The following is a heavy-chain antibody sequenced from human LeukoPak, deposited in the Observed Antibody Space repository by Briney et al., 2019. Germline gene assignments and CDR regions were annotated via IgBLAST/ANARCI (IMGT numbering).Heavy chain of an antibody. CDR1: GFTFSSYX. D-gene: IGHD3-22*01. Sequence: PGGSLRLSCAASGFTFSSYXXXXXRQAPGKGXXXXXXXXXXXXXKYYADSVKGRFTISRDNSKNTLYLQMNSLRAEDTAVYYCXKDRSIYYDSSGYYYSSPLDYWGQGTLVTVSS. CDR2: XXXXXXXK. CDR3: XKDRSIYYDSSGYYYSSPLDY. V-gene: IGHV3-30*02. J-gene: IGHJ4*02.